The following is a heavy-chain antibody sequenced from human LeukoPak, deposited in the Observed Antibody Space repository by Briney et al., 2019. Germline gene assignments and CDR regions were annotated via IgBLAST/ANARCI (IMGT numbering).Heavy chain of an antibody. CDR2: INPNSGGT. Sequence: ASVKVSCKASGYTFTGYYMHWVRQAPGQGLEWMGWINPNSGGTNYAQKFQGRVTMARDTSISTAYMELSRLRSDDTAVYYCVRSYDILTNLDYWGQGTLVTVSS. D-gene: IGHD3-9*01. V-gene: IGHV1-2*02. J-gene: IGHJ4*02. CDR3: VRSYDILTNLDY. CDR1: GYTFTGYY.